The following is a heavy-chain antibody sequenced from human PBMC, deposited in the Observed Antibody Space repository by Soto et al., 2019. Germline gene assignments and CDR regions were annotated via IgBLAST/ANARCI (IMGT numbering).Heavy chain of an antibody. CDR2: ISAHSGNT. J-gene: IGHJ4*02. D-gene: IGHD1-7*01. V-gene: IGHV1-18*04. CDR1: GYTFTYSG. CDR3: ARAGASDWNYISSSS. Sequence: RASVKVSCKASGYTFTYSGFIWVRQAPGQGLEWMGWISAHSGNTNYAQTLQGRVTMTTDTSTNTAYMELRSLTSDDTAVYYCARAGASDWNYISSSSWGQGTLVTVSS.